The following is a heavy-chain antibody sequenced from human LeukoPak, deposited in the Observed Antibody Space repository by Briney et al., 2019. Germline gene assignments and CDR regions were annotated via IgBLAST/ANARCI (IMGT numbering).Heavy chain of an antibody. J-gene: IGHJ3*02. CDR1: GGSISNYY. CDR2: IYTSGGT. CDR3: ARRTGYSGSGSGAFDI. Sequence: SETLSLTCTVSGGSISNYYWTWIRQPAEKGLEWIGRIYTSGGTNYNSSLESRVTMSVDTSKNQFSLKLSSVTAADTAVYYCARRTGYSGSGSGAFDIWGQGTMVTVSS. V-gene: IGHV4-4*07. D-gene: IGHD3-10*01.